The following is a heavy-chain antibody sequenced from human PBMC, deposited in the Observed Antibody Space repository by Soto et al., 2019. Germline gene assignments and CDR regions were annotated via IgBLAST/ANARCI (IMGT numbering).Heavy chain of an antibody. V-gene: IGHV4-30-2*06. J-gene: IGHJ6*01. CDR2: TYQSGSA. CDR1: VVSITSGGYS. Sequence: PSETLSLTCTFSVVSITSGGYSCTWIRRSPWKGLEWIGYTYQSGSAYYNPSLKSRVTISVDRSKNQFSLNLTSVTAADTAVYYCARDYYGMEVWGQGTTVTVSS. CDR3: ARDYYGMEV.